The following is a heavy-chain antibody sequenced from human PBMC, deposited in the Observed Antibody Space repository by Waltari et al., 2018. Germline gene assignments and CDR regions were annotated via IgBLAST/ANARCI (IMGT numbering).Heavy chain of an antibody. D-gene: IGHD2-2*01. CDR3: ARDEPRYCSSTSCNFDY. CDR1: GFTFSSYS. CDR2: ISSSSSYI. V-gene: IGHV3-21*01. Sequence: EVQLVESGGGLVKPGGSLRLSCAASGFTFSSYSMNWVRPAPGKGLEWVSSISSSSSYIYYADSVKGRFTISRDNAKNSLYLQMNSLRAEDTAVYYCARDEPRYCSSTSCNFDYWGQGTLVTVSS. J-gene: IGHJ4*02.